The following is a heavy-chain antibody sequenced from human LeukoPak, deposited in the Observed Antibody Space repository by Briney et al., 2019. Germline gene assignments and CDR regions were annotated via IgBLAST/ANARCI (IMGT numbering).Heavy chain of an antibody. V-gene: IGHV3-33*01. J-gene: IGHJ4*02. D-gene: IGHD3-10*01. CDR1: GFTFSSYG. Sequence: PGGSLRLSCAASGFTFSSYGMHWVRQAPGKGLEWVAVIWYDGSNKYYADSVKGRFTISRDNSKNTLYLQMNSLRAEDTAVYYCARDLSPFYGSGSYYPGGIDYWGQGTLVTVSS. CDR3: ARDLSPFYGSGSYYPGGIDY. CDR2: IWYDGSNK.